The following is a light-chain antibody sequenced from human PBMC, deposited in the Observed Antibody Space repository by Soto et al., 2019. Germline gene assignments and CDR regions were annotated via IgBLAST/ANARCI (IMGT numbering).Light chain of an antibody. Sequence: EIVLTQSPGTLPLSPGERATLSCRASLSVASNYLAWYQQKPGQAPRLLIYAASGRATGIPDRFSGSGSGTDFTLTITSVEPEDCAVYYCQQYGSAPWTFGQGNKVEIK. V-gene: IGKV3-20*01. J-gene: IGKJ1*01. CDR1: LSVASNY. CDR2: AAS. CDR3: QQYGSAPWT.